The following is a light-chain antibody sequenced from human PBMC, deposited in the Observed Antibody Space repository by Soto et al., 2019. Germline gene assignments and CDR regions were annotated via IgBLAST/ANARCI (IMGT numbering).Light chain of an antibody. CDR3: QQYGSWWT. J-gene: IGKJ1*01. Sequence: EILMTQSPGTLSLSPGERATLSCRASQSVSSNLAWYQQTPGQAPRLLIYGASSRATGIPDRFSGSGSGTDFTLTSSRLEPEDSAVYYCQQYGSWWTFGQGTKVDIK. V-gene: IGKV3-20*01. CDR1: QSVSSN. CDR2: GAS.